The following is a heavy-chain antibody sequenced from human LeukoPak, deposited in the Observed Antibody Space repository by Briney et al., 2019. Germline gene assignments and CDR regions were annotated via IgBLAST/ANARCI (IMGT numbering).Heavy chain of an antibody. Sequence: NPSETLSLTCAVYGGSFSGYYWSWIRQPPGKGLEWIGEINHSGSTNYNPSLKSRVTISVDTSKNQFSLKLSSVTAADTAVYYCARGSPAGSGRYYYYYYMDVWGKGTTVTVSS. D-gene: IGHD3-10*01. CDR2: INHSGST. J-gene: IGHJ6*03. V-gene: IGHV4-34*01. CDR1: GGSFSGYY. CDR3: ARGSPAGSGRYYYYYYMDV.